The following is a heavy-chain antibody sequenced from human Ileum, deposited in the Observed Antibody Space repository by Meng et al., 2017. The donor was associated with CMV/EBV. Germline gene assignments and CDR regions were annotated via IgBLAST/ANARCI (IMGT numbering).Heavy chain of an antibody. CDR2: IYTGGSP. CDR3: ARLNYYDSREFDY. D-gene: IGHD3-22*01. J-gene: IGHJ4*02. V-gene: IGHV4-4*07. CDR1: GGSIRNYY. Sequence: QVQRQGPGPGLVKPSETLSLTCTVSGGSIRNYYWSWIRQPAGKGLEWIGRIYTGGSPNHNPSLYSRVTMSLDTSKNQFSLKLNSVTAADTAVYYCARLNYYDSREFDYWGQGTLVTVSS.